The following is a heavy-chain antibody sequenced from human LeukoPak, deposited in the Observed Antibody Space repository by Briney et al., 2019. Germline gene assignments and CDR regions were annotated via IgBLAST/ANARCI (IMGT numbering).Heavy chain of an antibody. D-gene: IGHD3-10*01. CDR3: ASFVGGSGSRDY. J-gene: IGHJ4*02. CDR1: GFTFSSYS. Sequence: KPGGSLRLSCAASGFTFSSYSMNWVRQAPGKGLGWVSSISSSSSYIYYADSVKGRFTISRDNAKNSLYLQMNSLRAEDTAVYYCASFVGGSGSRDYWGQGTLVTVSS. V-gene: IGHV3-21*01. CDR2: ISSSSSYI.